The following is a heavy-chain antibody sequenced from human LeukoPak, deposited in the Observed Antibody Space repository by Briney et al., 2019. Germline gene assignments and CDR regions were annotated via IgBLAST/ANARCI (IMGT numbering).Heavy chain of an antibody. CDR3: ARDRRESDYVWGSYQPPDY. D-gene: IGHD3-16*02. V-gene: IGHV3-7*01. CDR2: IKQDGSEK. Sequence: GGSLRLSCAASGFTFSDYWMSWVRQAPGQGLEWVANIKQDGSEKYYLDSVKGRFAISRDNAKNSLYLQMNSLRAEDTAVYYCARDRRESDYVWGSYQPPDYWGQGTLVTVSS. CDR1: GFTFSDYW. J-gene: IGHJ4*02.